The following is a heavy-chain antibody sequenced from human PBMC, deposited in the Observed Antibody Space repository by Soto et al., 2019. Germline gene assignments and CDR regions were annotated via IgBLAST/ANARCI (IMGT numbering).Heavy chain of an antibody. J-gene: IGHJ4*02. V-gene: IGHV3-11*01. CDR1: GFTFSDYY. D-gene: IGHD3-22*01. CDR2: ISSSGSTI. Sequence: GGSLRLSCAASGFTFSDYYMSWIRQAPGKGLEWVSYISSSGSTIYYADSVKGRFTISRDNAKNSLYLQMNSLRAEDTAVYYCARDFTYYYDSSGYSGYWGQGTLVTVSS. CDR3: ARDFTYYYDSSGYSGY.